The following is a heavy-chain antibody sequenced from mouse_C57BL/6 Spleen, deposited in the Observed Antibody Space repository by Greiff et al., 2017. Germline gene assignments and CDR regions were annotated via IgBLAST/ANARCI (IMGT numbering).Heavy chain of an antibody. CDR3: ARRELGPY. V-gene: IGHV1-4*01. Sequence: QVHVKQSGAELARPGASVKMSCKASGYTFTSYTMHWVKQRPGQGLEWIGYINPSSGYTKYNQKFKDKATLTADKSSSTAYMQLSSLTSEDSAVYYCARRELGPYWGQGTLVTVSA. CDR1: GYTFTSYT. CDR2: INPSSGYT. J-gene: IGHJ3*01. D-gene: IGHD4-1*01.